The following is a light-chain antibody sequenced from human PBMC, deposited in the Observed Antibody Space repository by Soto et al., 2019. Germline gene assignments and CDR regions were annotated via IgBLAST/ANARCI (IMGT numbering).Light chain of an antibody. CDR1: QGIGNA. J-gene: IGKJ1*01. CDR2: GAS. V-gene: IGKV1-6*01. Sequence: AIQMTQSPSSLSASVGDRVTISCRASQGIGNALGWYQQKPGKPPKVLIYGASNLQSGVPPRFSGKGSRTEFTLTISSLQPDDFSSYYCQHYYNYLCAFGQGTKVDIK. CDR3: QHYYNYLCA.